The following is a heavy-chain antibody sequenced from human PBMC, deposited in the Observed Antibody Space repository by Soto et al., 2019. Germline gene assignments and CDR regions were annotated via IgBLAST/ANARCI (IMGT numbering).Heavy chain of an antibody. J-gene: IGHJ5*02. CDR3: ARALYYYDSSGYYGS. Sequence: PGGSLRLSCAVSGFTFGDFAMSWVRQAPEKGLEWVSSISSSSSYIYYADSVKGRFTISRDNAKNSLYLQMNSLRAEDTAVYYCARALYYYDSSGYYGSWGQGTLVTVSS. D-gene: IGHD3-22*01. CDR1: GFTFGDFA. V-gene: IGHV3-21*01. CDR2: ISSSSSYI.